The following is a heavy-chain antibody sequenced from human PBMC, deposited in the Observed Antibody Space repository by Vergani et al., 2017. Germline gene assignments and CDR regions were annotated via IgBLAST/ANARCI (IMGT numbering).Heavy chain of an antibody. J-gene: IGHJ5*02. CDR2: IIPIFGTA. CDR1: GGTFSSYA. CDR3: AVVNWDCSSTSCYTHNWFDP. Sequence: QVQLVQSGAEVKKPGSSVKVSCKASGGTFSSYAISWVRQAPGQGLEWMGGIIPIFGTANYAQKFQGRVTITADESTRQAYMERRSLRSEDTAVHYVAVVNWDCSSTSCYTHNWFDPWGQGTLVTVSS. D-gene: IGHD2-2*02. V-gene: IGHV1-69*12.